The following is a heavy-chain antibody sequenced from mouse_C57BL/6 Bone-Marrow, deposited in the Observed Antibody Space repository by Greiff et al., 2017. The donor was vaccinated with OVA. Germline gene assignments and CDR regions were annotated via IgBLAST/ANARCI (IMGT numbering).Heavy chain of an antibody. CDR1: GFTIKDYY. D-gene: IGHD2-5*01. V-gene: IGHV14-2*01. Sequence: EVQLQQSGAELVKPGASVKLSCTASGFTIKDYYMHWVKQRTEQGLEWIGRIDPEDGETKYAPKFQGKATITADTSSNKAYLQLSSLASEDTDVDYCARSGSNYDYFDSWGKGTTLTVSS. CDR2: IDPEDGET. CDR3: ARSGSNYDYFDS. J-gene: IGHJ2*01.